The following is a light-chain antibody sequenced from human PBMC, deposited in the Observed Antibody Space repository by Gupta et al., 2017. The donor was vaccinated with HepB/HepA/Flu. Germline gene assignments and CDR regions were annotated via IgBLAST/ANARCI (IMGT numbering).Light chain of an antibody. CDR1: SSNIGSNS. CDR3: EAWDDSLNGRVV. CDR2: SNN. V-gene: IGLV1-44*01. J-gene: IGLJ2*01. Sequence: QSVLTQPPSASWPPGPRVNISCSGSSSNIGSNSVNWYQQLPETAPNILIYSNNKRPEGGPERCSGSTSGTAAATAISGLQAEDEADYYDEAWDDSLNGRVVFGGGTKLTVL.